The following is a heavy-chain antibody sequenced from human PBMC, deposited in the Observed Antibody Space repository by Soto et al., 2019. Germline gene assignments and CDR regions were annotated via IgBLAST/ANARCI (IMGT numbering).Heavy chain of an antibody. Sequence: GGSLRLSCAASGFTFSSYAMSWVRQAPGKGLEWVSAISGSGGSTYYADSVKGRFTISRDNSKNTLYLQMNSLRAEDTAVYYCAKDFLYYYDSSGYYFDYWGQGTLVTVSS. V-gene: IGHV3-23*01. CDR1: GFTFSSYA. J-gene: IGHJ4*02. CDR3: AKDFLYYYDSSGYYFDY. CDR2: ISGSGGST. D-gene: IGHD3-22*01.